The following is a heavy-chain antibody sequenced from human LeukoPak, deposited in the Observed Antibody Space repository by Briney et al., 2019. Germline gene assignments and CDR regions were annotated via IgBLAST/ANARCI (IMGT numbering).Heavy chain of an antibody. CDR1: GSTFSSYA. D-gene: IGHD3-9*01. V-gene: IGHV3-30-3*01. CDR2: ISSDGSNT. Sequence: PWGSLRLSCAASGSTFSSYAMHWVRQAPGKGLEWVAVISSDGSNTYYAHSVKGRFTISRDNSKSTLYLQMNSLRAEDTAVYYCAREDPYFDWFGYWGQGTLVTVSS. CDR3: AREDPYFDWFGY. J-gene: IGHJ4*02.